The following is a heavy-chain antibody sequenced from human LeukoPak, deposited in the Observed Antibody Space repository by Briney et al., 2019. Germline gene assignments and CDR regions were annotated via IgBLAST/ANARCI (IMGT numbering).Heavy chain of an antibody. CDR2: ISGSDYST. D-gene: IGHD6-13*01. CDR3: AKHWGGGAAGIAY. J-gene: IGHJ4*02. V-gene: IGHV3-23*01. CDR1: GFTFSSYA. Sequence: PGGSLRLSCAASGFTFSSYAMSWVRQAPGKGLEWVSTISGSDYSTYYADSVKGRFTMSRDNSKNTLYLQMNSLRVEDTAVYYCAKHWGGGAAGIAYWGQGTLVTVSS.